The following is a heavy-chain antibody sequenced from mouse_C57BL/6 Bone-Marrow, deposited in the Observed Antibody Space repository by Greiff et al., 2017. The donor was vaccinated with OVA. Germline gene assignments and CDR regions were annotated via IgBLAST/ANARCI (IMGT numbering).Heavy chain of an antibody. CDR3: ARRGGNYFYAMDY. V-gene: IGHV1-19*01. CDR2: INPYNGGT. Sequence: VQLQQSGPVLVKPGASVKMSCKASGYTFTDYYMNWVKQSHGKSLEWIGVINPYNGGTSYNQKFKGKATLTVDKSSSTAYMELNSLTSEDSAVYYCARRGGNYFYAMDYWGQGTSVTVSS. D-gene: IGHD2-1*01. J-gene: IGHJ4*01. CDR1: GYTFTDYY.